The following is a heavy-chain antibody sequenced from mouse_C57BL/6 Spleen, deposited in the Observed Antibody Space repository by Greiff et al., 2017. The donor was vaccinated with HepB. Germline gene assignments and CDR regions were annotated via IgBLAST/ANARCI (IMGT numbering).Heavy chain of an antibody. CDR2: ISSGGSYT. J-gene: IGHJ2*01. CDR3: ARHEGYGNYVNYFDY. CDR1: GFTFSSYG. D-gene: IGHD2-1*01. Sequence: DVMLVESGGDLVKPGGSLKLSCAASGFTFSSYGMSWVRQTPDKRLEWVATISSGGSYTYYPDSVKGRFTISRDNAKNTLYLQMSSLKSEDTAMYYCARHEGYGNYVNYFDYWGQGTTLTVSS. V-gene: IGHV5-6*02.